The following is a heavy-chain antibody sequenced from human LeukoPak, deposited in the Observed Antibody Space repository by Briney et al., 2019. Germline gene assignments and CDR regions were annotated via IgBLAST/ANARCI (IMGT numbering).Heavy chain of an antibody. Sequence: SGGSLRLSCVASGFTFSTYAVHWVRQAPGKGLEWVAVISYDGSNKYYTDSVKGRFTISRDNAKNSLYLQMNSLRAEDTAVYYCARDTGTAAPDYWGQGTLVTVSS. CDR2: ISYDGSNK. D-gene: IGHD2-2*01. J-gene: IGHJ4*02. CDR3: ARDTGTAAPDY. CDR1: GFTFSTYA. V-gene: IGHV3-30-3*01.